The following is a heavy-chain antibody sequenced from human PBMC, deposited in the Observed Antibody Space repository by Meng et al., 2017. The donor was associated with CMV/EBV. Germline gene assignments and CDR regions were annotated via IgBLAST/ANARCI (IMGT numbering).Heavy chain of an antibody. J-gene: IGHJ1*01. CDR2: IKSKTDGGTT. CDR3: TTVSIVVVPAAIGAEYFQH. CDR1: GFTFSNAW. Sequence: GGSLRLSCAASGFTFSNAWMSWVRQAPGKGLEWVGRIKSKTDGGTTDYAAPVKGRFTISRDDSKNTLYLQMNSLKTEDTAVYYCTTVSIVVVPAAIGAEYFQHWGQDTLVTV. V-gene: IGHV3-15*01. D-gene: IGHD2-2*01.